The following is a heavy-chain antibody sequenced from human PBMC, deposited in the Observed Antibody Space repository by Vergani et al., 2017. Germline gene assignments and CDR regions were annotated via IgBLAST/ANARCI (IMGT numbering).Heavy chain of an antibody. J-gene: IGHJ4*02. V-gene: IGHV3-23*01. CDR3: ARVPQYYYDSSGYSEGFDY. Sequence: EVQLLESGGGLVQPGGSLRLSCAASGFTFSSYAMSWVRQAPGKGLEWVSAISGSGGSTYYADSVKGRFTISRDNAKNTLYLQMNSLRAEDTAVYYCARVPQYYYDSSGYSEGFDYWGQGTLVTVSS. CDR2: ISGSGGST. CDR1: GFTFSSYA. D-gene: IGHD3-22*01.